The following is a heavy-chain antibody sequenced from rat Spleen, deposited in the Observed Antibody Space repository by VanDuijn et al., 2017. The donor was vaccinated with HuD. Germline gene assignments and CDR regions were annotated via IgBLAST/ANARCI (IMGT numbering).Heavy chain of an antibody. CDR1: GFTFSDYY. CDR3: ARRDRYFDY. Sequence: EVQLVESDGGLVQPGRSLKLSCAASGFTFSDYYMAWVRQAPTKGLEWVATISYDGSSTYYRDSVKGRFTISRDNAKSTLYLQMDSLRSEDTATYYCARRDRYFDYWGQGVMVTVSS. V-gene: IGHV5-29*01. CDR2: ISYDGSST. J-gene: IGHJ2*01.